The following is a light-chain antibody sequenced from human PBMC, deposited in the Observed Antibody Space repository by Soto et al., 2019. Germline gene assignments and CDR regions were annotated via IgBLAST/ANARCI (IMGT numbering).Light chain of an antibody. Sequence: QSALTQPASVSGSPGQSITISCTGTSNDVGGYNFVSWYQQLPGKAPKLIIYEVTKRPSGISNRFSGSKSGNTASLTISGLQAEDEADYYCSSYTSIRGVFGGGTKLTVL. J-gene: IGLJ3*02. CDR2: EVT. CDR1: SNDVGGYNF. CDR3: SSYTSIRGV. V-gene: IGLV2-14*01.